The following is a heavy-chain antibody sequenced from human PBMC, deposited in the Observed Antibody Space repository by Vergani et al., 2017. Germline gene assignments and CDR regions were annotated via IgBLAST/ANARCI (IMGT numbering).Heavy chain of an antibody. J-gene: IGHJ4*02. CDR3: ALNAGKDGYNSYYFDY. CDR2: IYWNDEE. Sequence: QITLKESGPTLVKPTQTLTLTCTLSGSSVSASGVGVGWIRQPPGKALEWLALIYWNDEERYNTFLRRRLIVTKDNSKNQVVLTMTNMDPVDTATYYCALNAGKDGYNSYYFDYWGQGALVTVSS. V-gene: IGHV2-5*01. D-gene: IGHD5-24*01. CDR1: GSSVSASGVG.